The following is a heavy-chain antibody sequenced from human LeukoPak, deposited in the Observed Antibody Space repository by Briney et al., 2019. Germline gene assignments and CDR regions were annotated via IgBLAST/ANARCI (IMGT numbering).Heavy chain of an antibody. CDR2: ISSSSSYI. CDR1: GFTFSSYS. CDR3: ARDVAIFGVVPSVDY. J-gene: IGHJ4*02. Sequence: GSLRLSCAASGFTFSSYSMNWVRQAPGKGLEWVSSISSSSSYIYYADSVKGRFTISRDNAKNSLYLQMNSLRAEDTAVYYCARDVAIFGVVPSVDYWGQGTLVTVSS. D-gene: IGHD3-3*01. V-gene: IGHV3-21*01.